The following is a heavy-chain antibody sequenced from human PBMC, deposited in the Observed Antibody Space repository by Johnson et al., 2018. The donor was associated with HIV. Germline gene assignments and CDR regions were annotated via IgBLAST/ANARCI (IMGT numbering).Heavy chain of an antibody. CDR2: IRYDGSNK. CDR1: GFTFSSYG. V-gene: IGHV3-30*02. J-gene: IGHJ3*02. Sequence: QMQLVESGGGVVQPGGSLRLSCAASGFTFSSYGMHWVRQAPGKGLEWVAFIRYDGSNKYYADSVKGRFTISRDNSKNTLYLQMNSLRAEDTAVYYCAKPNTVTTFGPPNDAFDIWGQGTMVTVSS. CDR3: AKPNTVTTFGPPNDAFDI. D-gene: IGHD4-11*01.